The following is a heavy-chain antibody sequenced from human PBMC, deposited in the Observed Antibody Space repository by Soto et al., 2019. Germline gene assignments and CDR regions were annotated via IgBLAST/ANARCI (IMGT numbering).Heavy chain of an antibody. CDR1: GYPFSSLS. V-gene: IGHV1-69*06. J-gene: IGHJ4*02. Sequence: SVKVSCKASGYPFSSLSINWVRQAHGQGLEWMGGIIPVVGTANYAQKFQGRVTITADKSTSTAYMELSSLRSEDTAVYYCAKSGGWSTYFDYWGQGTLVTVSS. D-gene: IGHD6-19*01. CDR3: AKSGGWSTYFDY. CDR2: IIPVVGTA.